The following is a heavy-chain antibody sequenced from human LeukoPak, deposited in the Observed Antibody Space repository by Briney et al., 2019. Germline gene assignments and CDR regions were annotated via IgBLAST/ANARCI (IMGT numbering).Heavy chain of an antibody. J-gene: IGHJ3*02. CDR3: ARDLWYSGSRAPPRAFDI. CDR1: GFTFSSFE. CDR2: ISSFGSTI. V-gene: IGHV3-48*03. D-gene: IGHD1-26*01. Sequence: GSLRLSCAAPGFTFSSFEMNWVRQAPGKGLEWVSYISSFGSTIYYADSVKGRFTVSRDNAKNSLCLQMNSLRAEDTAVYYCARDLWYSGSRAPPRAFDIWGQGTMVTVSS.